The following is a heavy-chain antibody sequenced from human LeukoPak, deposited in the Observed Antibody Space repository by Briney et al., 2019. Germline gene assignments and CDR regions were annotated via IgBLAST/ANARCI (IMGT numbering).Heavy chain of an antibody. D-gene: IGHD1-26*01. J-gene: IGHJ4*02. CDR3: ARDTRTFDY. Sequence: PGGSLRLSCAASGFTFSNYRMNWVRQAPGKGLEWVANIKQDGSEKYYVGSVKGRFTISRDDAKNSLFLQMNSLRAEDTAVYYCARDTRTFDYWGQGTLVTVSS. V-gene: IGHV3-7*01. CDR2: IKQDGSEK. CDR1: GFTFSNYR.